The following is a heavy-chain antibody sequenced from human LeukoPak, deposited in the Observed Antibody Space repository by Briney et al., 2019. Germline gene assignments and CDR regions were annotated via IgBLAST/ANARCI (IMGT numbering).Heavy chain of an antibody. CDR3: ARHERGAENLDY. V-gene: IGHV4-59*08. CDR2: VSYSGRT. CDR1: GASISNYY. D-gene: IGHD1-1*01. Sequence: PSETLSLTCTASGASISNYYWSWIRQPPGEGLECIGYVSYSGRTNHNPSLKSRVTISADTSKNQFSLKLTSVTAADTAVYYRARHERGAENLDYWGQGTLVTVSS. J-gene: IGHJ4*02.